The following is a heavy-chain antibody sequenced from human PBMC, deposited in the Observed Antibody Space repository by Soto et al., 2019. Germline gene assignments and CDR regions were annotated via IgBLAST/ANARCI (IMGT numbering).Heavy chain of an antibody. CDR1: GFSFNNYA. Sequence: EVQLLRSGGGVVQPGGSLRLSCAVSGFSFNNYAMNWVRLAPGKGLEWVSSISGGGTGTYSADAVRGRFTISSDKSRNTVYLQMSSLRAEDTAVYYCAKGHYYDNVGNWVANQAFDSWGQGSLVTVSS. D-gene: IGHD3-22*01. V-gene: IGHV3-23*01. CDR3: AKGHYYDNVGNWVANQAFDS. CDR2: ISGGGTGT. J-gene: IGHJ4*02.